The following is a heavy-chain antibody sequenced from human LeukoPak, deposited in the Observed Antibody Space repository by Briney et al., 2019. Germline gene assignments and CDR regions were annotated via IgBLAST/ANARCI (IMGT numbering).Heavy chain of an antibody. V-gene: IGHV1-69*13. CDR1: GGTFSSYA. J-gene: IGHJ4*02. CDR3: ARDQFLYCSSTSCYFDY. Sequence: SVKVSCKASGGTFSSYAISWVRQAPGQGLEWMGGIIPIFGTANYAQKFQGRVTITADESASTAYMELSSLRSEDTAVYYCARDQFLYCSSTSCYFDYWGQGTLVTVSS. CDR2: IIPIFGTA. D-gene: IGHD2-2*01.